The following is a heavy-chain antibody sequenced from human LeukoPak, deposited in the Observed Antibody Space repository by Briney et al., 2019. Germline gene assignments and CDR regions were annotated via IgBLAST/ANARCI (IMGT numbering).Heavy chain of an antibody. V-gene: IGHV3-74*01. Sequence: GGSLRLSCVASGFTLSYYWMHCVREAPGKGVVWVSRINSDGSSTKYADSVKGRFTISRDNAKNTLYLKLNSLKAEDTAVYYCARARNYYDSSGYLTLFFDYWGQGTLVTVSS. CDR2: INSDGSST. J-gene: IGHJ4*02. D-gene: IGHD3-22*01. CDR3: ARARNYYDSSGYLTLFFDY. CDR1: GFTLSYYW.